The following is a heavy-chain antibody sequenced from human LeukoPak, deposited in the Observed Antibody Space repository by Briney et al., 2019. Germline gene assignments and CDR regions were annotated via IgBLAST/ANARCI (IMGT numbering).Heavy chain of an antibody. Sequence: SETLSLTCTVSGGSISSYYWSWTRQPPGKGLEWIAYISDIGSINYNPSLKSRVTISLDTSKNQFSLKLSSVTAADTAVYYCAGHHPRNTVDFWGQGTLVTVSS. CDR3: AGHHPRNTVDF. D-gene: IGHD2-8*02. J-gene: IGHJ4*02. CDR2: ISDIGSI. V-gene: IGHV4-59*08. CDR1: GGSISSYY.